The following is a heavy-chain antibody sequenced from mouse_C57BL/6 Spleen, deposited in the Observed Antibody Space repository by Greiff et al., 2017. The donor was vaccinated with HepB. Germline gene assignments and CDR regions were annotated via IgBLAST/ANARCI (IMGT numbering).Heavy chain of an antibody. J-gene: IGHJ2*01. CDR2: ISSGSSTI. CDR3: VWGSYGSREGFDY. CDR1: GFTFSDYG. D-gene: IGHD1-1*01. Sequence: EVQLVESGGGLVKPGGSLKLSCAASGFTFSDYGMHWVRQAPEKGLEWVAYISSGSSTIYYADTVKGRFTITIDKSKNTLFMQMTSLTSEDTAMYYCVWGSYGSREGFDYWGQGTTLTVSS. V-gene: IGHV5-17*01.